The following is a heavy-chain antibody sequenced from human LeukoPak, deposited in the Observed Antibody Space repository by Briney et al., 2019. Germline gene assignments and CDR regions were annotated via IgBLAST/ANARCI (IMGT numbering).Heavy chain of an antibody. J-gene: IGHJ4*02. CDR1: GFTFSRYG. D-gene: IGHD3-22*01. CDR2: ISYDGSNK. Sequence: PGGSLRLSCAASGFTFSRYGMHWVRQAPGKGLEWVAVISYDGSNKYYADSVKGRFTISRDNSKNTLYLQMNSLRAEDTAVYYCAKGEVDYYDSSGYYYYFDYWGQGTLVTVSS. CDR3: AKGEVDYYDSSGYYYYFDY. V-gene: IGHV3-30*18.